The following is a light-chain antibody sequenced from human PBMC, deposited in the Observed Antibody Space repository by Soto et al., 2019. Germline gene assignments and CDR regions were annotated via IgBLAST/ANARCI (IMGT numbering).Light chain of an antibody. V-gene: IGLV1-44*01. CDR2: STS. Sequence: QSVLTQPPSASGTPGQIVAISCSGSSSNIGSNTVTWYQKLPGTAPKLLIYSTSQRSSGVPGRFSGSKSGASASLSISGLQYEDEADYYCAAWDDRLDVYVFGTGTKVTVL. CDR1: SSNIGSNT. J-gene: IGLJ1*01. CDR3: AAWDDRLDVYV.